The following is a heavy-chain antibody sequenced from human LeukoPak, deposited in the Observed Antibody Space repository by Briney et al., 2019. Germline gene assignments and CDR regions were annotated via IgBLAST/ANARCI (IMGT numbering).Heavy chain of an antibody. V-gene: IGHV3-66*01. D-gene: IGHD6-19*01. Sequence: QSGGSLRLSCAASGFTVGSNYMSWVRQAPGKGLEWVSVIYSGGSTYYADSVKGRFTISRDNSKNTLYLQMNSLRAEDTAVHYCAREQWLDSSHYYYYGMDVWGQGTTVTVSS. CDR3: AREQWLDSSHYYYYGMDV. J-gene: IGHJ6*02. CDR1: GFTVGSNY. CDR2: IYSGGST.